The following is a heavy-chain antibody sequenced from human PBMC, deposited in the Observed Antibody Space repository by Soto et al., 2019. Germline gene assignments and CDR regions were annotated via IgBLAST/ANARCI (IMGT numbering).Heavy chain of an antibody. CDR2: IYNTETF. Sequence: SETLSLTCSVSGVSVSSGSFYWSWIRQPPGKGLEWIGFIYNTETFNYNPSLKSRVTLSVDASKHQSSLKLSSVTAADTAVYYCARVPLRYSSSHNFDSWGQGALVTVSS. CDR3: ARVPLRYSSSHNFDS. V-gene: IGHV4-61*01. J-gene: IGHJ4*02. D-gene: IGHD6-19*01. CDR1: GVSVSSGSFY.